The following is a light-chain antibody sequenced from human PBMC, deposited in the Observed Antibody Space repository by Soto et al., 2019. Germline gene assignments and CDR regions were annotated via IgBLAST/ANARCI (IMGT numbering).Light chain of an antibody. CDR1: QSVSSN. CDR3: QQYNNWPPWT. Sequence: EIVMTQSPATLSLSPGERATLSCRASQSVSSNLAWYQQKPGRAPRLLIYGASTRATGIPARFSGSGSGTEFTLTISSLKSEYFEVYYCQQYNNWPPWTFGQGIKVEIK. J-gene: IGKJ1*01. V-gene: IGKV3-15*01. CDR2: GAS.